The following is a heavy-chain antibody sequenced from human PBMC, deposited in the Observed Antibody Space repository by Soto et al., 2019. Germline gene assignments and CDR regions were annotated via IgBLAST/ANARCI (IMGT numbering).Heavy chain of an antibody. CDR1: GGSISSSSYY. CDR3: AIYDSPVGFPF. J-gene: IGHJ4*02. CDR2: IYYSGRT. V-gene: IGHV4-31*03. Sequence: PSETLSLTCTVSGGSISSSSYYWGWIRQPPGKGLEWIGYIYYSGRTYYNPSLKSRVTISVDTSKNQFSLKLSSVTAADTAVYYCAIYDSPVGFPFWGQGTLVTVSS. D-gene: IGHD3-22*01.